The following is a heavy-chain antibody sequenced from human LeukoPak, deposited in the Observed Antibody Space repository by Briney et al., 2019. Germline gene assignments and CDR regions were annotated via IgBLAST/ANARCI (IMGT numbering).Heavy chain of an antibody. D-gene: IGHD6-19*01. CDR2: INPNSGGT. CDR3: AREWYSSPMAAFDI. Sequence: ASVKVSCKASGYTFTGYYMHWVRQAPGQGLEWMGWINPNSGGTNYAQKFQGRVTMTRDTSISTAYMELSRLRSDDTAVYYCAREWYSSPMAAFDIWGQGTMVTVSS. CDR1: GYTFTGYY. V-gene: IGHV1-2*02. J-gene: IGHJ3*02.